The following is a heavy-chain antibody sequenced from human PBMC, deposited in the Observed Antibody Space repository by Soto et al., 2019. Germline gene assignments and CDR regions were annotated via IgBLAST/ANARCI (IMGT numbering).Heavy chain of an antibody. D-gene: IGHD1-26*01. CDR1: GASISSGGYY. CDR3: ARDRSGSLYFYHL. J-gene: IGHJ5*02. CDR2: VYYGGNT. V-gene: IGHV4-31*03. Sequence: QILLQESGPGLVKPSQTLSLTCTVSGASISSGGYYWTCIRQHPGKGLEWIGYVYYGGNTNFNPSLRSRVAMSVDRSKNQFSLELKSVTVADTAVYFCARDRSGSLYFYHLWGQGTLVTVSS.